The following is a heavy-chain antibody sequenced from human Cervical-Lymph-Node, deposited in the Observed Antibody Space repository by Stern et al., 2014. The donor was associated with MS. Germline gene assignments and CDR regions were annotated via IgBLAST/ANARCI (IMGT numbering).Heavy chain of an antibody. V-gene: IGHV1-69*01. CDR2: IVPIIGSP. CDR3: ARTGEGTVTSYANA. CDR1: GGTFNMYA. Sequence: QVQLVQSGAEVKKPGSSVRVSCKASGGTFNMYAINWVRQVAGQGLEWMGGIVPIIGSPHYSQKFQGRITITADESTTTGYMELSSLQSDDTAVYYCARTGEGTVTSYANAWGQGTLVTVSS. J-gene: IGHJ4*02. D-gene: IGHD4-17*01.